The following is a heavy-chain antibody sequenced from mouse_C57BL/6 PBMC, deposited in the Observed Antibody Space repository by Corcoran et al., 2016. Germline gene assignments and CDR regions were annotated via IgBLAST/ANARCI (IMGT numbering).Heavy chain of an antibody. Sequence: EVQLQQSGPELVKPGASVKISCNASGYTFTAYYMNWVKQSHGKSLEWSGDINPNNGGTSYNQKFKGKATLTVDKSSSTAYMELRSLTSEDSAVDYCATNYGSSYNYTMDYWVQGTSVTVSA. CDR1: GYTFTAYY. J-gene: IGHJ4*01. CDR3: ATNYGSSYNYTMDY. CDR2: INPNNGGT. D-gene: IGHD1-1*01. V-gene: IGHV1-26*01.